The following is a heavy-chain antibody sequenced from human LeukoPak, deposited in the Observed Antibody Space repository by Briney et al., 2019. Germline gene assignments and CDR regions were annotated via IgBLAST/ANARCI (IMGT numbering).Heavy chain of an antibody. D-gene: IGHD2-15*01. CDR3: ARGRVVPTH. Sequence: PSETLSLTCAVSGGSISSGGYSWSWIRQPPGKGLEWIGYIYHSGSTYYNPSLKSRVTISVDRSKNQFSLKLSSVTAADTAVYYCARGRVVPTHWGQGTLVTVSS. J-gene: IGHJ4*02. CDR1: GGSISSGGYS. V-gene: IGHV4-30-2*01. CDR2: IYHSGST.